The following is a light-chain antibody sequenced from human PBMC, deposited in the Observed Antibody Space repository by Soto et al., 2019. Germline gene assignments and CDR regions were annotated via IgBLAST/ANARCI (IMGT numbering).Light chain of an antibody. CDR2: DAS. V-gene: IGKV3-11*01. J-gene: IGKJ1*01. CDR3: QQRSNWPVT. Sequence: EIVLTQSLGTLSLSPGERATLSCRASQSVSSYLAWYQQKPGQAPRLLIYDASTRATGISARFSGSGSGTDFTLTISSLEPEDFAVYYCQQRSNWPVTFGQGTKVEVK. CDR1: QSVSSY.